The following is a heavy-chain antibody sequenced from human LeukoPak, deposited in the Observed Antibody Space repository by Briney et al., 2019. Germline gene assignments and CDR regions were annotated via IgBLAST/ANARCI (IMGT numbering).Heavy chain of an antibody. V-gene: IGHV3-7*01. CDR1: GFTFSSYW. CDR3: AKGIGGSGYYGLDY. CDR2: IKQDGSEK. D-gene: IGHD3-22*01. J-gene: IGHJ4*02. Sequence: PGGSLKLSCAASGFTFSSYWMSWVRQAPGKGLEWVANIKQDGSEKYYVDSVKGRFTISKDNAKNSLYLQMNSLRAEDTAVYYCAKGIGGSGYYGLDYWGQGTLVTVSS.